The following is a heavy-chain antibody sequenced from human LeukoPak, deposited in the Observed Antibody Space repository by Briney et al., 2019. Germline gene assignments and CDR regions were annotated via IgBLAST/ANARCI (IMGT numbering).Heavy chain of an antibody. CDR1: GYSISSGYY. D-gene: IGHD3-3*01. CDR3: ARGKEDYDFWSGPTNWFDP. CDR2: IYYSGST. V-gene: IGHV4-38-2*02. Sequence: PSETLSLTCTVSGYSISSGYYWGWIRQPPGKGLEWIGSIYYSGSTYYNPSLKSRVTISVDTSKNQFSLKLSSVTAADTAVYYCARGKEDYDFWSGPTNWFDPWGQGTLVTVSS. J-gene: IGHJ5*02.